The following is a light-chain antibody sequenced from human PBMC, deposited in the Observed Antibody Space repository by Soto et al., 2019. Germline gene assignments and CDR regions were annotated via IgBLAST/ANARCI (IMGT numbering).Light chain of an antibody. V-gene: IGLV2-14*03. CDR3: ASYTSSSTYV. CDR1: SSDVGGYNY. J-gene: IGLJ1*01. Sequence: QSVLTQPASVSGSPRQSITISCTGTSSDVGGYNYVSWYQHHPGKAPKLMIFDVSDRPSGVSNRFSGSKSGDTAPLSISWLQAEDEADYYCASYTSSSTYVFGTGTKVTVL. CDR2: DVS.